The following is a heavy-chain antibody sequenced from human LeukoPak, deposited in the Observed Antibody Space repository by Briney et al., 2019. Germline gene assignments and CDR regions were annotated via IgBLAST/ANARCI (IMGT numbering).Heavy chain of an antibody. V-gene: IGHV3-30*19. Sequence: SGGSLRLSCAASGFTFSGFAIHWVRQAPGKGLEWVAVISYDGSNKYYADSVEGRFTISRDNSKNTLYLQMNSLRAEDTAVYYCARDGGRVRGVISYYFDYWGQGTLVTVSS. CDR2: ISYDGSNK. CDR3: ARDGGRVRGVISYYFDY. D-gene: IGHD3-10*01. J-gene: IGHJ4*02. CDR1: GFTFSGFA.